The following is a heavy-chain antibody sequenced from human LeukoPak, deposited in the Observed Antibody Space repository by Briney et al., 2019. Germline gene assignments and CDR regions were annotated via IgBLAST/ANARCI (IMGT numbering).Heavy chain of an antibody. CDR1: GYTFTSYG. J-gene: IGHJ4*02. D-gene: IGHD2-21*01. CDR3: ARVAGNCGGDCYRLLY. CDR2: MNPNSGNT. V-gene: IGHV1-8*02. Sequence: ASVKVSCKASGYTFTSYGISWVRQAPGQGLEWLGWMNPNSGNTGYAQKFQGRVTMTRNISITTAYMELSNLRSEDTAVYYCARVAGNCGGDCYRLLYWGQGTLVTVSS.